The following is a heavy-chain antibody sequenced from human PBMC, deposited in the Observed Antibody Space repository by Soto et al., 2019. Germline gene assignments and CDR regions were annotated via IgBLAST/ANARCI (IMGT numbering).Heavy chain of an antibody. D-gene: IGHD5-12*01. J-gene: IGHJ6*02. CDR3: ARDKTQIVAAVYYYYGMDV. V-gene: IGHV1-46*01. CDR2: INPSGGST. CDR1: GYTFTSYY. Sequence: GASVKVSCKASGYTFTSYYMHWVRQAPGQGLEWMGIINPSGGSTSYAQKFQGRVTMTRDTSTSTVYMELSSLRSEDTAVYYCARDKTQIVAAVYYYYGMDVWGQGTTVTVS.